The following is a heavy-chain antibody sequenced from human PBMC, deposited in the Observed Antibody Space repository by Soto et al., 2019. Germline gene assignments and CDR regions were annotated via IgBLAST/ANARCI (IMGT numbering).Heavy chain of an antibody. CDR2: ISAYNGNT. CDR3: ARQANYDILTGYYNPRFDY. CDR1: GYTFTSYG. J-gene: IGHJ4*02. D-gene: IGHD3-9*01. V-gene: IGHV1-18*01. Sequence: QVQLVQSGAEVKKPGASVKVSCKASGYTFTSYGISWVRQAPGQGLEWMGWISAYNGNTNYAQKLQGRVTMTTDTSTSTADMYRRSLRSDDTAVYYCARQANYDILTGYYNPRFDYWGQGTLVTVSS.